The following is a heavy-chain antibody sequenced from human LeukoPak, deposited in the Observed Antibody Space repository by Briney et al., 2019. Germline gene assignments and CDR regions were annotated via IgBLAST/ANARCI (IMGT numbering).Heavy chain of an antibody. CDR1: GFTFSSYW. Sequence: GGSLRLSCAASGFTFSSYWMHWVRQAPGKGLVWVSRINSDGSSTSYADSVKGRFTISRDNAKNTLYLQMNSLRAEDTAVYYCARDWPTNYYDSSGYFYDAFDIWGQGTMVTVSS. V-gene: IGHV3-74*01. CDR3: ARDWPTNYYDSSGYFYDAFDI. J-gene: IGHJ3*02. CDR2: INSDGSST. D-gene: IGHD3-22*01.